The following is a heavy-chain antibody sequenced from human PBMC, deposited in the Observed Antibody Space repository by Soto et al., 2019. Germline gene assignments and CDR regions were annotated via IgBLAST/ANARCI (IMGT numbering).Heavy chain of an antibody. D-gene: IGHD3-16*01. CDR1: GFTFSSYA. J-gene: IGHJ6*02. CDR3: ARAPGGYYYYYGMDV. Sequence: QVQLVESGGGVVQPGRSLRLSCAASGFTFSSYAMHWVRQAPGKGLEWVAVISYDGSNKYYADSVKGRFIISRDNSRNTLYLQLNSLRAEDTAVYYCARAPGGYYYYYGMDVWGQGTTVTVSS. CDR2: ISYDGSNK. V-gene: IGHV3-30-3*01.